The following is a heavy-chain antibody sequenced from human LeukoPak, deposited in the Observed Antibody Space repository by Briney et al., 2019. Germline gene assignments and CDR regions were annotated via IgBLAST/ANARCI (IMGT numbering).Heavy chain of an antibody. J-gene: IGHJ4*02. D-gene: IGHD2-15*01. CDR1: GFTFSSYA. CDR3: AKAPVSTCRGAFCYPFDY. V-gene: IGHV3-23*01. CDR2: ISDTGNT. Sequence: GGSLRLSCAASGFTFSSYAMSWVRQAPGKGLEWVSAISDTGNTYHADSVKGRFTISRDSSKNTLFLQMNRLRPEDAAVYYCAKAPVSTCRGAFCYPFDYWGLGTLVTVSS.